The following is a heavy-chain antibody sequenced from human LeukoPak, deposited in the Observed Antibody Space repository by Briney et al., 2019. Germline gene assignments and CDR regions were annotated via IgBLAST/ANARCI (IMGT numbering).Heavy chain of an antibody. J-gene: IGHJ4*02. CDR2: IGSSDNII. D-gene: IGHD6-19*01. V-gene: IGHV3-11*01. CDR1: GFTVNDYY. CDR3: AREAVAGAFDS. Sequence: GGSLILSCAASGFTVNDYYMSWIRQAPGKGLEWVSDIGSSDNIISYANSVKGRFATSRDFAKNSLYLQMNSLRADDTAVYYCAREAVAGAFDSWGQGTLVTVSS.